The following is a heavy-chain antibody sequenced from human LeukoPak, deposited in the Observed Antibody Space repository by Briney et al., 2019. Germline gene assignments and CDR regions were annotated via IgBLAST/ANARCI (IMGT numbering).Heavy chain of an antibody. J-gene: IGHJ3*02. CDR2: IIPIFGTA. V-gene: IGHV1-69*05. CDR1: GGTFSSYA. D-gene: IGHD3-22*01. Sequence: ASVKVSCKASGGTFSSYAVSWVLQAPGQGLEWMGRIIPIFGTANYAQKFQGRVTITTDESTSTAYMELSSLRSEDTAVYYCASGYYDSSGYYDDAFDIWGQGTMVTVSS. CDR3: ASGYYDSSGYYDDAFDI.